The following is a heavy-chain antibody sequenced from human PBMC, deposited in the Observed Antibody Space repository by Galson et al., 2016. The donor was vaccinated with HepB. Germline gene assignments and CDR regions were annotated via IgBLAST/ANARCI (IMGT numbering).Heavy chain of an antibody. CDR1: GPTFA. D-gene: IGHD3-16*01. J-gene: IGHJ4*02. CDR2: ISGTGNT. V-gene: IGHV3-23*01. Sequence: SLRLSCAASGPTFAMSWVRQAPGKGLECVSSISGTGNTYYADSVRGRFTISRDNSKNMLFLQMNSLRAEDTAVYYCAIGLVQYNSWGQGTLVTVSS. CDR3: AIGLVQYNS.